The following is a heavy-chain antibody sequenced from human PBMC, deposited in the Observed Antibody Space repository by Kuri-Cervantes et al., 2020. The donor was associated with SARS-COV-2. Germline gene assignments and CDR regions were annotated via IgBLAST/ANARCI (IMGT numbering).Heavy chain of an antibody. CDR2: IYTSGST. CDR3: AREALPTIAAGTAGDY. CDR1: GGSISSSSYY. D-gene: IGHD6-13*01. V-gene: IGHV4-61*02. Sequence: SETLSLTCTVSGGSISSSSYYWGWIRQPAGKGLEWIGRIYTSGSTNYDPSLKSRVTMSVDTSKNQFSLKLSSVTAADTAVYYCAREALPTIAAGTAGDYWGQGTLVTVSS. J-gene: IGHJ4*02.